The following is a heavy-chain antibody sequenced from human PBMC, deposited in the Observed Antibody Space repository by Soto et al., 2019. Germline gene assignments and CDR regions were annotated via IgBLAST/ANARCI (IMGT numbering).Heavy chain of an antibody. Sequence: GGSLRLSCAASGFTFSSYAMHWVRQAPGKGLEWVAVISYDGSNKYYADSVKGRFTISRDNSKNTLYLQMNSLRAEDMAVYYCASETWIPSFFDYWGQGTLVTVSS. D-gene: IGHD5-18*01. V-gene: IGHV3-30-3*01. J-gene: IGHJ4*02. CDR3: ASETWIPSFFDY. CDR2: ISYDGSNK. CDR1: GFTFSSYA.